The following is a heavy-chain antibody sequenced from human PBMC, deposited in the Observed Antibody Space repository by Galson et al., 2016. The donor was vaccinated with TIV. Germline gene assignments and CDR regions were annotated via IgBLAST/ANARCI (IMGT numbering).Heavy chain of an antibody. CDR3: ARGGGYYDSRGYNV. J-gene: IGHJ4*02. CDR2: IIGIFGSP. Sequence: VKVSCKASGGTFSSYAISWVRQAPGQGLEWMGRIIGIFGSPNYAQKFQGRVTISADEFTSTAYMELSNLRSEDTAVYYCARGGGYYDSRGYNVWGQGTLVTVSS. D-gene: IGHD3-22*01. V-gene: IGHV1-69*13. CDR1: GGTFSSYA.